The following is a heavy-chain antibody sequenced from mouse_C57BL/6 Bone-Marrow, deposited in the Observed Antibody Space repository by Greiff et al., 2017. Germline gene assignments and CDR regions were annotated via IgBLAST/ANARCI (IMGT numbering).Heavy chain of an antibody. V-gene: IGHV1-59*01. CDR3: ARMGNPSGFAY. CDR1: GYTFTSYW. D-gene: IGHD2-1*01. Sequence: VQLQQPGAELVRPGTSVKLSCKASGYTFTSYWMHWVKQRPGQGLEWIGVIDPSDSYTNYNQKFKGKATLTVDTSSSTAYMQLSSLTSEDSAVYYCARMGNPSGFAYWGQGTLVTVSA. CDR2: IDPSDSYT. J-gene: IGHJ3*01.